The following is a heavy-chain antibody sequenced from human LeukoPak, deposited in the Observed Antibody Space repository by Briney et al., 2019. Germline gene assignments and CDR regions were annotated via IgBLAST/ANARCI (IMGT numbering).Heavy chain of an antibody. Sequence: PSETLSLTCSVSGGSINSYFWSWIRQPPGKGLEWIGYIYYSGSTNYNPSLESRVTISVDTSKNQFSLKLSSVTAADTAVYYCARDIGSGFDYWGQGTLVTVSS. CDR1: GGSINSYF. J-gene: IGHJ4*02. V-gene: IGHV4-59*12. D-gene: IGHD2-15*01. CDR3: ARDIGSGFDY. CDR2: IYYSGST.